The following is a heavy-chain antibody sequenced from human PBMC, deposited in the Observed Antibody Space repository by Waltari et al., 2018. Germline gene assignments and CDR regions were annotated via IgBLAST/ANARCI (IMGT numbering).Heavy chain of an antibody. V-gene: IGHV3-23*01. D-gene: IGHD3-10*01. CDR1: GFTFSTLG. J-gene: IGHJ4*02. Sequence: EVQLLESGGGFVQPGGSLRLSCAASGFTFSTLGMSWVRQAPGKGLEWVSTIVSSGDVTFYADSLKGRFTISRDNSRNMLYLHLNSLGADDTAVYFCTSRRSYHFYKWGQGTLVTVSP. CDR3: TSRRSYHFYK. CDR2: IVSSGDVT.